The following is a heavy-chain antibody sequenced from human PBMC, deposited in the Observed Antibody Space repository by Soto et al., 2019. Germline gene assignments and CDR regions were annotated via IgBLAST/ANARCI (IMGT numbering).Heavy chain of an antibody. Sequence: ASVKVSCKASGYTFTSYYMHWVRQAPGQGLEWMGIINPSGGSTSYAQKFQGRVTMTRDTSTSTVYMELSSLRSEDTAVYYCARDGFYCGGDCYSSRFDPWGQGTLVTVS. V-gene: IGHV1-46*01. CDR1: GYTFTSYY. CDR3: ARDGFYCGGDCYSSRFDP. J-gene: IGHJ5*02. CDR2: INPSGGST. D-gene: IGHD2-21*02.